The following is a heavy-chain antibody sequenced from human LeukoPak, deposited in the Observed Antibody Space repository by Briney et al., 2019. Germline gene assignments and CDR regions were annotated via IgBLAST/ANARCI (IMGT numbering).Heavy chain of an antibody. J-gene: IGHJ4*02. Sequence: SETLSLTCTVSGGSLSSYYWCGIRQPPGKGLEWIGYIYYSGSTNYSPSLKSRVTISVDTSKNQFSLKLSSVTAADTAVYYCAREGGHYYDSSGYWHYFDYGSQGTLVTVSS. CDR3: AREGGHYYDSSGYWHYFDY. V-gene: IGHV4-59*01. CDR1: GGSLSSYY. CDR2: IYYSGST. D-gene: IGHD3-22*01.